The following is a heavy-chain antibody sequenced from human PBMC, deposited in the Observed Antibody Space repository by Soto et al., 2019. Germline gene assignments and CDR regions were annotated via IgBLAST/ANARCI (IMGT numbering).Heavy chain of an antibody. CDR1: GFTFSSYS. J-gene: IGHJ6*02. Sequence: GVLRLSCAASGFTFSSYSMNWVRQAPGKGLEWVSSISSSSSYIYYADSVKGRFTISRDNAKNSLYLQMNSLRAEDTAVYYCARGDSSGWYYYYYGMDVWGQGTTVTVSS. D-gene: IGHD6-19*01. CDR3: ARGDSSGWYYYYYGMDV. V-gene: IGHV3-21*01. CDR2: ISSSSSYI.